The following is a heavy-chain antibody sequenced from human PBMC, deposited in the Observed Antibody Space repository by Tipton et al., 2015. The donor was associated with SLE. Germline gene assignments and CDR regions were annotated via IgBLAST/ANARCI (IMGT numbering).Heavy chain of an antibody. Sequence: TLSLTCAVSGYSISSGYYWGWIRQPPGKGLEWIGNMYHSGSTYYNPSLKSRVTISVDTSKNQFSLKLSSVTAADTAVYYCARHSEWEPGLFDLWGRGTLVTVSS. V-gene: IGHV4-38-2*01. CDR2: MYHSGST. J-gene: IGHJ2*01. D-gene: IGHD1-26*01. CDR1: GYSISSGYY. CDR3: ARHSEWEPGLFDL.